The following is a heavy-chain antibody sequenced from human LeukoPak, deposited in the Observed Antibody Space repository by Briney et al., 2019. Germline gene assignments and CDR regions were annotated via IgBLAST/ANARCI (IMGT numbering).Heavy chain of an antibody. CDR2: ISTYTRNT. D-gene: IGHD3-22*01. CDR3: ARPHSSGYYY. J-gene: IGHJ4*02. Sequence: ASVKVSCKASGYTFTSYTISWVRQAPGQALEWMGWISTYTRNTDYAQNLQGRVTMTTDTSTTTAYMELRNLRSDDTAVYYCARPHSSGYYYWGQGTLVTVSS. V-gene: IGHV1-18*04. CDR1: GYTFTSYT.